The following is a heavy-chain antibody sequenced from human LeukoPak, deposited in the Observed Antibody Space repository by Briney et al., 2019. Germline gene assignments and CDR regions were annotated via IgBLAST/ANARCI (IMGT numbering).Heavy chain of an antibody. CDR3: ATGGALRGYFPY. Sequence: GGSLRLSCVLSRFDFGLSTMTWVRQAPGKGPQWVAKMHEDGGEIYYVDSVKGRFTISRDNSKNSLFLQMNSLRAEDTAVYYCATGGALRGYFPYWGQGARVTVSS. CDR1: RFDFGLST. CDR2: MHEDGGEI. D-gene: IGHD2-8*02. J-gene: IGHJ4*02. V-gene: IGHV3-7*01.